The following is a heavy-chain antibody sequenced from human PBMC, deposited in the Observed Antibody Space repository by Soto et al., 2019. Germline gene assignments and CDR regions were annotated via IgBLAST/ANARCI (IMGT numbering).Heavy chain of an antibody. J-gene: IGHJ4*02. Sequence: QVQLVESGGGVVQPGRSLRLSCAASGLTINNYAMHWVRQAPGKGLEWVAVISSDGNNKEYGDSAKGRFTISRDNSKNTPDLQMNSLRPAETAVYYCATDWGLVWLLQDRFDYVGQGTLVTVSS. V-gene: IGHV3-30*03. CDR1: GLTINNYA. D-gene: IGHD3-9*01. CDR2: ISSDGNNK. CDR3: ATDWGLVWLLQDRFDY.